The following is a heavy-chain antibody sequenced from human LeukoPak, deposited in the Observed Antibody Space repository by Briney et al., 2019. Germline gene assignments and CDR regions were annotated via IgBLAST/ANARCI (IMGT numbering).Heavy chain of an antibody. CDR1: GDSMSGYY. CDR2: IYYSGST. CDR3: ARNRGSGYVYYFDY. Sequence: PSETLSLTCSVSGDSMSGYYWTWIRQPPGKGLEWIGHIYYSGSTKYNPSLKSRVTISVDTSKNQFSLKVNSVTAADTAVYYCARNRGSGYVYYFDYWGQGALVTVSS. V-gene: IGHV4-59*01. D-gene: IGHD3-22*01. J-gene: IGHJ4*02.